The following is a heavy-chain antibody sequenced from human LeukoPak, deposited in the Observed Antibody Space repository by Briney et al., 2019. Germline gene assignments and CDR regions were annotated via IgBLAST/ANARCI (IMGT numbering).Heavy chain of an antibody. CDR3: ARGRGPPNTNRDFYFYYYMDV. Sequence: ASVKVSCKASGYTFTNYAIHWVRQAPGQRFEWMGWINAANGHTKYSQEFQDRITITRDTSATTAYMELNNLRSEDMARYYCARGRGPPNTNRDFYFYYYMDVWGTGTTVTISS. V-gene: IGHV1-3*03. CDR1: GYTFTNYA. J-gene: IGHJ6*03. D-gene: IGHD3-10*01. CDR2: INAANGHT.